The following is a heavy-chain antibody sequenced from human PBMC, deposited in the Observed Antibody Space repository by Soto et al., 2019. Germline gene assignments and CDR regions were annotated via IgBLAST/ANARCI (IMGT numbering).Heavy chain of an antibody. Sequence: PSETLSLTCTVSGGSISSGDYYWSWIRPPPGKGLEWIGYIYYNGNTNYNPSLKSRVTISVDTSKNQFSLRLRSVSAADTAVYYCARDGSRYDFWSGPYYFDYWGQGTLVTVSS. J-gene: IGHJ4*02. D-gene: IGHD3-3*01. CDR3: ARDGSRYDFWSGPYYFDY. CDR1: GGSISSGDYY. V-gene: IGHV4-61*08. CDR2: IYYNGNT.